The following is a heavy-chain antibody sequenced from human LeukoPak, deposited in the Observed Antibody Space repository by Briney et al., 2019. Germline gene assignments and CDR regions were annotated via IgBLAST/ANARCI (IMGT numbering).Heavy chain of an antibody. CDR1: GYSFTSYW. CDR2: IYPGDSET. J-gene: IGHJ4*02. D-gene: IGHD3-10*01. CDR3: AREAYGSGSPLDY. Sequence: GESLKISCKGSGYSFTSYWIGWVRQKPGKGLERMGIIYPGDSETRYSPSFQGQVTISADKSISTAYLQWSSLKASDIAMYYCAREAYGSGSPLDYWGQGTLVTVSS. V-gene: IGHV5-51*01.